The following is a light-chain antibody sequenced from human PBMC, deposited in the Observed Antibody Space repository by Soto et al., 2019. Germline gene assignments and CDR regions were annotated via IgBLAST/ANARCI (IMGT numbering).Light chain of an antibody. CDR2: GAS. CDR3: QQYGSSPWT. CDR1: QSVSSSY. J-gene: IGKJ1*01. V-gene: IGKV3-20*01. Sequence: DSVFTQSPGTLSLSPGERATLSCRASQSVSSSYLAWYQQKPGQAPRLLIYGASSRATGIPDRFSGSGSGTDFTLTISRLEPEDFAVYYCQQYGSSPWTFGQGTKVDIK.